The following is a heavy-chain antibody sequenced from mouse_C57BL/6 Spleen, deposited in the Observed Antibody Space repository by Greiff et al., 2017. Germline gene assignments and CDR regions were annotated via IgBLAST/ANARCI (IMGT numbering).Heavy chain of an antibody. D-gene: IGHD2-4*01. CDR3: ARRSDYDYDGYAMDY. Sequence: VQLQQPGAELVMPGASVKLSCKASGYTFTSYWMHWVKQRPGQGLEWIGDIDPSDSYTNYNQKFKGKSTLTLDKSSSTAYMQLSSLTSEDSAVYYCARRSDYDYDGYAMDYWGQGTSVTVSS. V-gene: IGHV1-69*01. J-gene: IGHJ4*01. CDR2: IDPSDSYT. CDR1: GYTFTSYW.